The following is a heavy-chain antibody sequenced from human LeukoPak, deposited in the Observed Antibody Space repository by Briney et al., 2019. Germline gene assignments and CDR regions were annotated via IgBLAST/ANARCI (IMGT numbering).Heavy chain of an antibody. CDR2: IRYDGSNK. Sequence: PGGSLRLTCAASGFTFSSYGMHWVRQAPGKGLEWVAFIRYDGSNKYYADSVKGRFTISRDNSKNTLYLQMNSLRAEDTAVYYCAKDLTGVGANMFDYWGQGTLVTVSS. CDR1: GFTFSSYG. D-gene: IGHD1-26*01. CDR3: AKDLTGVGANMFDY. V-gene: IGHV3-30*02. J-gene: IGHJ4*02.